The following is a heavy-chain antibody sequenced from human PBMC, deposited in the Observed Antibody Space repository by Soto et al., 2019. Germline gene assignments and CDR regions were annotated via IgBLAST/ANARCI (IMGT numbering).Heavy chain of an antibody. V-gene: IGHV1-69*06. CDR2: IIPIFGTA. J-gene: IGHJ3*02. D-gene: IGHD3-22*01. Sequence: SVKVSCKASGGTFSSYAISWVRQAPGQGLEWMGGIIPIFGTANYAQKFQGRVTITADKSTSTAYMELSSLRSEDTAVYYCATPRRITMIVEGGWNAFGIWGQGTMVTVSS. CDR3: ATPRRITMIVEGGWNAFGI. CDR1: GGTFSSYA.